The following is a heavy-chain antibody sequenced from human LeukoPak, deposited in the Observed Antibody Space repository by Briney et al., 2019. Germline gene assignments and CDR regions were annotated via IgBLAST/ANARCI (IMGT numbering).Heavy chain of an antibody. CDR2: ISYDESSK. J-gene: IGHJ4*02. D-gene: IGHD1-20*01. CDR1: GFNFRSYS. Sequence: GGSLRLSCAASGFNFRSYSLHWVRQAPGKGLEWVAVISYDESSKYYADSVKGRFTISRDNSMSTLYLLMNSLRTEDTAVYYCVGERYNWRRLDYWGQGTLVTVSS. CDR3: VGERYNWRRLDY. V-gene: IGHV3-30*04.